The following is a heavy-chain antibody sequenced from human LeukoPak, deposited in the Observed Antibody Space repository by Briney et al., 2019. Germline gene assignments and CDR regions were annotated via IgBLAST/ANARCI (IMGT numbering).Heavy chain of an antibody. Sequence: SETLSLTCTVSGGSISSSNFYWSWIRQPAGKGLEWIGRIYTSGTTNYNPSLKSRVTMSVDASKNQFSLKLTSVTAADTAVYYCARDSKSTSYDHWGQGTLVTVSS. J-gene: IGHJ4*02. CDR1: GGSISSSNFY. CDR2: IYTSGTT. V-gene: IGHV4-61*02. CDR3: ARDSKSTSYDH.